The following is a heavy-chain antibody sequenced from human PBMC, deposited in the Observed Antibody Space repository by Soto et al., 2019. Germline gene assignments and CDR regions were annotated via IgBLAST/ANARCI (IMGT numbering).Heavy chain of an antibody. Sequence: KSGGSLRLSCAASGFTFGNAWMSWVRQAPGKGLEWVGRIKSKTDGGTTDYAAPVKGRFTISRDDSKNTLYLQMNSLKTKDTAVYYCTTDPYYYDSSGYLGAYWGQGTLVTVSS. CDR1: GFTFGNAW. V-gene: IGHV3-15*01. D-gene: IGHD3-22*01. J-gene: IGHJ4*02. CDR3: TTDPYYYDSSGYLGAY. CDR2: IKSKTDGGTT.